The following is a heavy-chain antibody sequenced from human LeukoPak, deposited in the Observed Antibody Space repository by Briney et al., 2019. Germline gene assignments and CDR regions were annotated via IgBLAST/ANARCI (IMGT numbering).Heavy chain of an antibody. V-gene: IGHV1-2*02. Sequence: WMGCINPNSGGTNYAQKFQGKVTMPRDTSISTAYMELSRLRSDDTAVYYCARGRLPDYFDYWGQGTLVTVSS. CDR2: INPNSGGT. J-gene: IGHJ4*02. CDR3: ARGRLPDYFDY.